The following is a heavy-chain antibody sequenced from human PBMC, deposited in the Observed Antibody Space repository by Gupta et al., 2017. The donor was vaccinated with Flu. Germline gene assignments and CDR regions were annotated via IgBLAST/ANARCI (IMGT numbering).Heavy chain of an antibody. CDR3: TTGLRSTPHDGY. D-gene: IGHD2-15*01. CDR2: K. Sequence: KVYSAPVEGRFTISRDDSGNTLYLQMSSLKAEDTAVYYCTTGLRSTPHDGYWGQGTLVTVSS. J-gene: IGHJ4*02. V-gene: IGHV3-15*01.